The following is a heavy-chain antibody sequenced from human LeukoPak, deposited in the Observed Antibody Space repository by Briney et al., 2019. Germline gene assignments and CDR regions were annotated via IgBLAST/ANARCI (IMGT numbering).Heavy chain of an antibody. CDR3: ARGAGGS. CDR1: GFTFSTYE. Sequence: GGSLRLSCAASGFTFSTYEMNWVRQPPGEGLEWVSKISSSGSSTYYADSVKGRFTISRDNAKNSLYLQMNSLRAEDTAVYYCARGAGGSWGQGTLVTVSS. V-gene: IGHV3-48*03. CDR2: ISSSGSST. J-gene: IGHJ5*02.